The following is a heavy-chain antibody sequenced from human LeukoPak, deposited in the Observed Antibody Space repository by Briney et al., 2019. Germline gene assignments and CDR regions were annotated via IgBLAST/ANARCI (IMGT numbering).Heavy chain of an antibody. CDR2: IKSKTDGGTT. CDR1: GFTFSNAW. Sequence: TGGSLRLSCAASGFTFSNAWMSWVRQAPGKGLEWVGRIKSKTDGGTTDYAAPVKGRFTISRDDSKNTLYLQMNSLKTEDTAVYYCTTGTKTYYDILTGTYYYYYYMDVWGKGTTVTVSS. V-gene: IGHV3-15*01. J-gene: IGHJ6*03. D-gene: IGHD3-9*01. CDR3: TTGTKTYYDILTGTYYYYYYMDV.